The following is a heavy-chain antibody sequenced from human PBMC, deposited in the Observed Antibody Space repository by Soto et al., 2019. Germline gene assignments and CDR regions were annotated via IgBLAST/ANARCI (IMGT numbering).Heavy chain of an antibody. Sequence: GGSMRLSCVASRSSLSSLGMHLIRQDPGKELEWVAVISYDGSSKYYADFVRGRFTISRDNSKNTLSLQMETLRPEDTAVYFCAEDSEPYVNVMATIRSGYYYHGMGVWGQGTTVTLSS. CDR2: ISYDGSSK. J-gene: IGHJ6*02. CDR1: RSSLSSLG. D-gene: IGHD5-12*01. V-gene: IGHV3-30*18. CDR3: AEDSEPYVNVMATIRSGYYYHGMGV.